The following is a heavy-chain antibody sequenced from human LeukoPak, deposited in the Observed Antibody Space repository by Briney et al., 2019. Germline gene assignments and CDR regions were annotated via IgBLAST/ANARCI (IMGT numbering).Heavy chain of an antibody. D-gene: IGHD3-16*01. CDR1: GFTFSSYW. CDR3: AKDRDDYVGRYFDY. CDR2: INSGGST. Sequence: GGSLRLSCAASGFTFSSYWMHWVRQAPGKGLVWVSHINSGGSTSFADSVKGRFTISRDNAKNTLYLQMNSLRAEDTAVYYCAKDRDDYVGRYFDYWGQGTLVTVSS. J-gene: IGHJ4*02. V-gene: IGHV3-74*01.